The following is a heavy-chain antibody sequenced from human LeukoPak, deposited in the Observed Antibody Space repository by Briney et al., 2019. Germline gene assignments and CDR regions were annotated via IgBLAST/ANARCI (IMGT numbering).Heavy chain of an antibody. V-gene: IGHV1-69*04. Sequence: SVTVSFTASGGSFNYYAVSWVREAPGLGLEWMGRIIPMLAKTNRAQKFQDRVTITADKSTGTVYMELTNLRSDDTAVYFCARGLFGGFAAAPFDHWGQGTLITVSP. CDR3: ARGLFGGFAAAPFDH. CDR1: GGSFNYYA. D-gene: IGHD3-10*01. CDR2: IIPMLAKT. J-gene: IGHJ4*02.